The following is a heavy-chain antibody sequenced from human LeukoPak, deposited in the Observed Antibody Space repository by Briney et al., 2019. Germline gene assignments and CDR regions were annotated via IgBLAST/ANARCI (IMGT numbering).Heavy chain of an antibody. V-gene: IGHV3-7*05. Sequence: GGSLRLSCAASGFTFSSYWMSWVRQAPGKGLEWVANIKQDGSEKYYVDSVKGRFTISRDNAKNSLYLQMNSLRAEDTAVYYCVRDEHSSGWYLPPYYYYGMDVWGQGTTVTVSS. CDR2: IKQDGSEK. J-gene: IGHJ6*02. CDR3: VRDEHSSGWYLPPYYYYGMDV. CDR1: GFTFSSYW. D-gene: IGHD6-19*01.